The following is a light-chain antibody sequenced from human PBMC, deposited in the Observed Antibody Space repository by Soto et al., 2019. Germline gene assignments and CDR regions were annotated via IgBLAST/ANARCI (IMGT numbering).Light chain of an antibody. CDR2: DTS. Sequence: ENVLTQSPGTLSLSPGERATLSCRASQSLNSNFLAWYQRKPGPAPRLLIFDTSSRASGIPDRFSGSGSGTDFTLTINSLEPEDFAVYYCQQYDSSPGTFGQGTKVEIK. V-gene: IGKV3-20*01. J-gene: IGKJ1*01. CDR3: QQYDSSPGT. CDR1: QSLNSNF.